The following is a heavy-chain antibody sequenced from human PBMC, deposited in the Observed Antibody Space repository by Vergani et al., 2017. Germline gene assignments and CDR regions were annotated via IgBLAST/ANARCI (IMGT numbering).Heavy chain of an antibody. J-gene: IGHJ4*02. Sequence: QVQLQQWGAGLLKPSETLSLTCAVYGGSFSGYYWSWIRQPPGKGLEWIGEINHSGSTYYNPSLKSRVTISVDTSKNQFSLKLSSVTAADTAVYYCARHGRASSVDYWGQGTLVTVSS. CDR1: GGSFSGYY. CDR2: INHSGST. CDR3: ARHGRASSVDY. V-gene: IGHV4-34*01. D-gene: IGHD6-6*01.